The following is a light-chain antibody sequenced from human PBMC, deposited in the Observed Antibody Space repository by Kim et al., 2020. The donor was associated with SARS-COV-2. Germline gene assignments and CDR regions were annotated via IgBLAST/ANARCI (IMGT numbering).Light chain of an antibody. CDR2: QDS. Sequence: MPHGQTAGITCSGDKLGDKYAAWTQKKPGQSTVLVIYQDSKRPSGIPERFSGSNSGNTATLTISGTQSMDEADYYCQAWDSSYVVFGGGTQLTVL. J-gene: IGLJ2*01. CDR1: KLGDKY. CDR3: QAWDSSYVV. V-gene: IGLV3-1*01.